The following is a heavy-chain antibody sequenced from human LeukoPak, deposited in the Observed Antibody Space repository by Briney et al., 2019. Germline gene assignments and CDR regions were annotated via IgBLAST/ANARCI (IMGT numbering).Heavy chain of an antibody. D-gene: IGHD5-24*01. CDR1: GYSISSGYY. Sequence: SSETLSLTCTVSGYSISSGYYWGWIRQPPGKGLEWIGSIYHSGSTYYNPSLKSRVTISVDTSKNQFSLKLSSVTAADTAVYYCARAVGDGYNLDYWGQGTLVTVSS. CDR3: ARAVGDGYNLDY. J-gene: IGHJ4*02. CDR2: IYHSGST. V-gene: IGHV4-38-2*02.